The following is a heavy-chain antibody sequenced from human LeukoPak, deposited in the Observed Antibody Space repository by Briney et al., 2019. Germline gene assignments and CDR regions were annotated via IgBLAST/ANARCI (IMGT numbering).Heavy chain of an antibody. CDR1: GFTFSSYA. J-gene: IGHJ4*02. Sequence: GGSLRLSCATSGFTFSSYAMTWVRQAPGKGLEWVSALNGGGGYTYYADSVKGRFTVSRDNSKNTLYLQMNSLRAEDTAVYYCAKDRSGSGRYSPDYWGQGTLVTVSS. CDR2: LNGGGGYT. CDR3: AKDRSGSGRYSPDY. D-gene: IGHD3-10*01. V-gene: IGHV3-23*01.